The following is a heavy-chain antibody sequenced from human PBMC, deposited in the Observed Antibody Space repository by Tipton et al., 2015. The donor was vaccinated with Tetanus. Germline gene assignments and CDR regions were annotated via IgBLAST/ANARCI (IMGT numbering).Heavy chain of an antibody. Sequence: TLSLTCTVSGDSVSTGNFYWSWIRQPPGKGLEWIAFIHHSGLAFSKPSLKSRVSISVNTSKNQFSLQLRSVTAADTAVYYCARQDTLNYYYVGYFHDWGQGTLVTVSS. J-gene: IGHJ1*01. CDR1: GDSVSTGNFY. V-gene: IGHV4-30-4*01. CDR2: IHHSGLA. D-gene: IGHD3-22*01. CDR3: ARQDTLNYYYVGYFHD.